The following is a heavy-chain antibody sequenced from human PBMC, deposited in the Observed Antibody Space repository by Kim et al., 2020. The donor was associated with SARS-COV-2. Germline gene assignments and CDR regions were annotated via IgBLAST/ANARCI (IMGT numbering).Heavy chain of an antibody. Sequence: GGSLRLSCAASGFTFSSYAMHWVRQAPGKGLEWVAVISYDGSNKYYADSVKGRFTISRDNSKNTLYLQMNSLRAEDTAVYYCARDKPYCSSTSCHGVFDYWGQGTLVTVSS. V-gene: IGHV3-30-3*01. CDR2: ISYDGSNK. J-gene: IGHJ4*02. D-gene: IGHD2-2*01. CDR1: GFTFSSYA. CDR3: ARDKPYCSSTSCHGVFDY.